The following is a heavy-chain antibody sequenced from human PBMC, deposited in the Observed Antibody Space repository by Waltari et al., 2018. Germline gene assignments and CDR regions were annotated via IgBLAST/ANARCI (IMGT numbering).Heavy chain of an antibody. Sequence: EVQLVESGGGLVQPGGSLRLSCAASGFTFSRYSMTWVRQAPGKGLEWVSYSSSSSSTIYYADSVKGRFTISRDNAKNSLYLQMNSLRAEDTAVYYCARVRYYDSSGYYPWGQGTLVTVSS. V-gene: IGHV3-48*01. D-gene: IGHD3-22*01. CDR3: ARVRYYDSSGYYP. J-gene: IGHJ5*02. CDR2: SSSSSSTI. CDR1: GFTFSRYS.